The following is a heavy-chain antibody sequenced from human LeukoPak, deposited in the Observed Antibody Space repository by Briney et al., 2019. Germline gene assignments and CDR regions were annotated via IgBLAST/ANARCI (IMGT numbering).Heavy chain of an antibody. CDR1: GFSFGDYA. V-gene: IGHV3-49*03. D-gene: IGHD6-13*01. Sequence: PGGSLRLSCTASGFSFGDYAMSWFRQAPGKGLEWVGFIRGKASGGTTEYAASVKGRFTISRDDSKRIAYLQMNNLKTEDTAVYYCSRDMGTSSGWYFDYWGQGTLVTVSS. J-gene: IGHJ4*02. CDR3: SRDMGTSSGWYFDY. CDR2: IRGKASGGTT.